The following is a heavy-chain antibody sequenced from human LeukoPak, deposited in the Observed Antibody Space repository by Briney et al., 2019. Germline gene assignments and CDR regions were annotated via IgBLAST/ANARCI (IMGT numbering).Heavy chain of an antibody. J-gene: IGHJ2*01. CDR1: GGSISSGGYS. Sequence: SQTLSLTCAVSGGSISSGGYSWSWIRQPPGKGLEWIGEINHSGSTNYNPSLKSRVTISLDTSKNQFSLKLTSVTAADTAVYYCARHQGVVDLWGRGSLVIVSS. V-gene: IGHV4-30-2*01. D-gene: IGHD3-3*01. CDR2: INHSGST. CDR3: ARHQGVVDL.